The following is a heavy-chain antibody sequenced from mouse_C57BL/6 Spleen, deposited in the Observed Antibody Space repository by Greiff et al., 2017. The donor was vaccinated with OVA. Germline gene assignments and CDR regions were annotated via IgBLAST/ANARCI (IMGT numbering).Heavy chain of an antibody. V-gene: IGHV1-80*01. CDR2: IYPGDGDT. CDR1: GYAFSSYW. Sequence: QVQLQQSGAELVKPGASVKISCKASGYAFSSYWMNWVKQRPGKGLEWIGQIYPGDGDTNYNGKFKGKATLTADNSSSTAYMQLSSLTSEDSAVYFCAKGSSSFYAMDYWGQGTSVTVSS. D-gene: IGHD1-1*01. CDR3: AKGSSSFYAMDY. J-gene: IGHJ4*01.